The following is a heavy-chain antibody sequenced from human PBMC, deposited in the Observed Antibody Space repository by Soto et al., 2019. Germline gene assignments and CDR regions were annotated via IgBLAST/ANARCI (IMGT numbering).Heavy chain of an antibody. CDR3: ARYSDGYYYYGMDV. V-gene: IGHV3-53*01. Sequence: GGSLRLSCAASGFTVSSNYMSWVRQAPGKGQEWVSVIYSGGSTYYADSVKGRFTISRDNSKNTLYLQMNSLRAEDTAVYYCARYSDGYYYYGMDVWGQGTTVTVSS. D-gene: IGHD2-21*01. CDR2: IYSGGST. CDR1: GFTVSSNY. J-gene: IGHJ6*02.